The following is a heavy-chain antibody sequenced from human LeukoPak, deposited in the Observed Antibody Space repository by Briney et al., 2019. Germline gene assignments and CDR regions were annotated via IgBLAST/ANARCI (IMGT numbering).Heavy chain of an antibody. CDR3: AALRYYYYYMGV. CDR2: SYYSGNT. J-gene: IGHJ6*03. V-gene: IGHV4-30-4*08. CDR1: GYSISSGDYY. Sequence: SETLSLTCAVSGYSISSGDYYWSWIRQPPGKGLEWIGYSYYSGNTYYNPSLKSRITISVDTSKNQFSLKLTSVTAADTAVYYCAALRYYYYYMGVWGKGTTVTVSS.